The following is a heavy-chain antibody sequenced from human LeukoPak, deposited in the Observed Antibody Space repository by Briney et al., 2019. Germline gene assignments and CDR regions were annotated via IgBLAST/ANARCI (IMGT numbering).Heavy chain of an antibody. D-gene: IGHD2-2*02. Sequence: GDSLKISCKGSGYSFTSYWISWVRQMPGKGLEWMGRIDPSDSYTNYSPSFQGHVTISVDKSISTAYLQWSSLKASDSAMYYCARHGACTSTSCYSSDYWGQGTLVTV. CDR3: ARHGACTSTSCYSSDY. CDR2: IDPSDSYT. CDR1: GYSFTSYW. J-gene: IGHJ4*02. V-gene: IGHV5-10-1*01.